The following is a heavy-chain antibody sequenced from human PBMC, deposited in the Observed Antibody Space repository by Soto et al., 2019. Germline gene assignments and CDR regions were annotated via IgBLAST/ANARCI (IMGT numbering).Heavy chain of an antibody. J-gene: IGHJ6*02. Sequence: QVQVMQSGAEVKKPGASVKVSCMTSGYTFISYALNWVRQATGQRLEWMGRINTGNGNTDYSQRFQGRITITRGTCATTTYMELTSLRPEDTAVYYCATAEGTVTTGWYGLDVWGQGTTVTVSS. V-gene: IGHV1-3*04. CDR2: INTGNGNT. CDR3: ATAEGTVTTGWYGLDV. CDR1: GYTFISYA. D-gene: IGHD4-17*01.